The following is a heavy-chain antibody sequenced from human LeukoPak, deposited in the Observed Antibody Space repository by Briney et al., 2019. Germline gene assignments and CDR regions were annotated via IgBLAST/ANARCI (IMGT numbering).Heavy chain of an antibody. Sequence: SETLSLTCTVSGGSISSYYWSWIRQPPGKGLEWIGYIYYSGSTNYNPSLQSRVTISVDTSKNQFSLKVSSVSAADTAVYYCARGNRPYGEHEAFDIWGHGTTVTVSP. D-gene: IGHD3-10*01. V-gene: IGHV4-59*12. J-gene: IGHJ3*02. CDR1: GGSISSYY. CDR3: ARGNRPYGEHEAFDI. CDR2: IYYSGST.